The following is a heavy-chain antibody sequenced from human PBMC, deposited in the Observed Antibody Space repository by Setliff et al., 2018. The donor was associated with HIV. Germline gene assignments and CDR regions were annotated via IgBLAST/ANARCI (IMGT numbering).Heavy chain of an antibody. CDR3: ARGPARAVARPGWLDP. Sequence: PSETLSLTCSVSGGSIRSHWSWIRQPPGKGLEWVGYIHYSGSTKYNTSLKRRVTMSVDTSKNQFSLKLNSVTAADTAVYYCARGPARAVARPGWLDPWGQGTLVTVSS. V-gene: IGHV4-59*11. J-gene: IGHJ5*02. D-gene: IGHD6-19*01. CDR1: GGSIRSH. CDR2: IHYSGST.